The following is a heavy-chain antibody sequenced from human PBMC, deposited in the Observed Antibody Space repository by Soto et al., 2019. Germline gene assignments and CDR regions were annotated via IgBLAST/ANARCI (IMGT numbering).Heavy chain of an antibody. Sequence: QITLKESGPTLVKPTQTLTLTCTFSGFSLSTSGVGVGWIRQPPGKALEWLALIYWDDDKRYSPSLKSRVTITKDTSKNQVVLTMTNMDPVDTATYYCAHGPNYDFWSGYGRLDRPPSWFDPWGQGTLVTVSS. D-gene: IGHD3-3*01. CDR1: GFSLSTSGVG. J-gene: IGHJ5*02. V-gene: IGHV2-5*02. CDR3: AHGPNYDFWSGYGRLDRPPSWFDP. CDR2: IYWDDDK.